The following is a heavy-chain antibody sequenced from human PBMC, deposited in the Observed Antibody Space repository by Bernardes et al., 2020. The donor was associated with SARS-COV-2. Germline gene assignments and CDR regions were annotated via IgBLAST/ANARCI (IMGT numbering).Heavy chain of an antibody. V-gene: IGHV1-2*02. CDR1: EYTFTGYY. CDR3: ARANYDFWNAFDY. D-gene: IGHD3-3*01. CDR2: INPNSGGT. Sequence: ASVKVSCKASEYTFTGYYIHWVRQAPGQGLEWMGWINPNSGGTNYAQKFQGRVTMTRDTSISTAYMDLSRLRSDDTAVYYCARANYDFWNAFDYWGQGSLVTVSS. J-gene: IGHJ4*02.